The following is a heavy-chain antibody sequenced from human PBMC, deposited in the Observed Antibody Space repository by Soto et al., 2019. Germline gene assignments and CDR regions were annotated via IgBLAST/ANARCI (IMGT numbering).Heavy chain of an antibody. Sequence: PSEPLSLTCSVSGASITSSNYDWAWIRQSPGKGLEWIGSIYYSGRTYYNPSLKSRVTISIDTSNQLSLKLTSVTAADTAVFYCARHSLGGDVWSGELWGDYSHYGLAVWGQGYPVT. CDR3: ARHSLGGDVWSGELWGDYSHYGLAV. CDR1: GASITSSNYD. J-gene: IGHJ6*02. CDR2: IYYSGRT. V-gene: IGHV4-39*01. D-gene: IGHD3-3*01.